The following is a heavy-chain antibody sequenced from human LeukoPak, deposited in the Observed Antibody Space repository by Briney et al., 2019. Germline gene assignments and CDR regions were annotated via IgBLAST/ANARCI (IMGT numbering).Heavy chain of an antibody. CDR1: GDTVSGNSAA. Sequence: SQTLSLTCALSGDTVSGNSAAWNWIRQSPSRGLEWLGRTSCRSKWYNNYAVSVKSRITINPDTSKNQFSLQLKSVTPEDTAVYYCARWQRATAFFDYWGQGTLVTVSS. V-gene: IGHV6-1*01. CDR3: ARWQRATAFFDY. D-gene: IGHD2-21*02. CDR2: TSCRSKWYN. J-gene: IGHJ4*02.